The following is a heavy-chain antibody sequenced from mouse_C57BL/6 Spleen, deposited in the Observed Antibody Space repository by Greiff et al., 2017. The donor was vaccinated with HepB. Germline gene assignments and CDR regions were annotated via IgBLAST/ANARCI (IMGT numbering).Heavy chain of an antibody. CDR2: IYPGGGYT. CDR3: ARRDYGSNYEDWYFDV. J-gene: IGHJ1*03. D-gene: IGHD1-1*01. V-gene: IGHV1-63*01. Sequence: QVQLLQSGAELVRPGTSVKMSCKASGYTFTNYWIGWAKQRPGHGLEWIGDIYPGGGYTNYNEKFKGKATLTADKSSSTAYMQFSSLTSEDSAISDCARRDYGSNYEDWYFDVWGTGTTVTVSS. CDR1: GYTFTNYW.